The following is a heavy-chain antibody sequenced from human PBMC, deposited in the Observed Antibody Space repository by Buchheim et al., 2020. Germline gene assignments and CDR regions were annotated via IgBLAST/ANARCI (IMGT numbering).Heavy chain of an antibody. CDR3: AKGRNSSGWRSQES. CDR1: GFTFSISA. D-gene: IGHD6-19*01. CDR2: ISGSGGST. Sequence: EVQLLESGGGLVQPGGSLRLSCAASGFTFSISAMSWVRQAPGKGLEWVSTISGSGGSTYYADSVKGRFTISRNNSKNTMYLQMNSLRAEDTAVYYCAKGRNSSGWRSQESWGQGTL. V-gene: IGHV3-23*01. J-gene: IGHJ5*02.